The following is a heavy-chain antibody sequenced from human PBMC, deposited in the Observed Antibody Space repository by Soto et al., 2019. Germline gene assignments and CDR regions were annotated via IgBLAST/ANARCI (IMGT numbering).Heavy chain of an antibody. CDR1: GYTFTSYD. D-gene: IGHD3-3*01. J-gene: IGHJ4*02. CDR3: ARGMYYDFWTSPTGY. Sequence: GASVKVSCKASGYTFTSYDINWVRQATGQGLEWMGWMNPNSGNTGYAQKFQGRVTMTRNTSISTAYMELSSLRSEDTAVYYCARGMYYDFWTSPTGYWGQGTLVTVSS. CDR2: MNPNSGNT. V-gene: IGHV1-8*01.